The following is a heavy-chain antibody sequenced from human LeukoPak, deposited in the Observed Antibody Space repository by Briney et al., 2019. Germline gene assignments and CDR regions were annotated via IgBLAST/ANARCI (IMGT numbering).Heavy chain of an antibody. V-gene: IGHV1-18*01. CDR2: ISAYNGNT. CDR1: GYTFTSYG. Sequence: ASVKVFCKASGYTFTSYGISWVRRAPGQGLEWMGWISAYNGNTNYAQKLQGRVTMTTDTSTSTAYMELRSLRSDDTAVYYCARQSSVYYYDSSGEDRGYFDYWGQGTLVTVSS. J-gene: IGHJ4*02. CDR3: ARQSSVYYYDSSGEDRGYFDY. D-gene: IGHD3-22*01.